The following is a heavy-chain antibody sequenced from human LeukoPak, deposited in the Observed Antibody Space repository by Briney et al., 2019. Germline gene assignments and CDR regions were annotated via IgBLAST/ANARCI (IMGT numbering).Heavy chain of an antibody. Sequence: GGSLRLSCAASGFTSSNYWTNWVRQAPGKGLEWVANIKQDGSEKSYVDSVKGRFTISRDNAKNSLYLQMNSLRAEDTAVYYCAREIWDMVRGVPADYWGQGTQVTVSS. CDR1: GFTSSNYW. CDR3: AREIWDMVRGVPADY. CDR2: IKQDGSEK. D-gene: IGHD3-10*01. V-gene: IGHV3-7*03. J-gene: IGHJ4*02.